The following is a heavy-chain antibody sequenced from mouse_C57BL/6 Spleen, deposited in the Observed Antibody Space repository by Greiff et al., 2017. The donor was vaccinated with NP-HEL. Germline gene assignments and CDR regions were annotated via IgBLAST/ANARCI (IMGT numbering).Heavy chain of an antibody. CDR3: ARVAGSVWYFDV. Sequence: ESGPGLVKPSQSLSLTCSVTGYSITSGYYWNWIRQFPGNKLEWMGYISYDGSNNYNPSLKNRISITRDTSKNQFFLKLNSVTTEDTATYYCARVAGSVWYFDVWGTGTTVTVSS. V-gene: IGHV3-6*01. J-gene: IGHJ1*03. D-gene: IGHD1-1*01. CDR2: ISYDGSN. CDR1: GYSITSGYY.